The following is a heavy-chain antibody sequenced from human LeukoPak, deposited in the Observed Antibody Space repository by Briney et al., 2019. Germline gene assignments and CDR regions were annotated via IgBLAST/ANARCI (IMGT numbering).Heavy chain of an antibody. CDR3: ARVVIVPAGQNDY. V-gene: IGHV3-21*01. CDR2: ISNSRSYI. CDR1: GFTFSSYS. J-gene: IGHJ4*02. D-gene: IGHD2-2*01. Sequence: GSLRLSCAASGFTFSSYSMNWVRQAPGKGLEWVSSISNSRSYIYYADSVKGRFTISRDNAKNSLYLQMNSLRAEDTAVYYCARVVIVPAGQNDYWGQGTLVTVSS.